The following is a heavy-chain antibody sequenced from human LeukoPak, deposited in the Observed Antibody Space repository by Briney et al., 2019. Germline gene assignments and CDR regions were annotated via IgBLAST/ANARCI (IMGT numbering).Heavy chain of an antibody. J-gene: IGHJ4*02. CDR3: ARPPLGAVGEGFNFYL. CDR1: GEFFSGYY. V-gene: IGHV4-34*01. Sequence: PSETLSLTCDVYGEFFSGYYWSWIRQPPGKGLEWIGDINHSGTTKYNPSLTSRVTVLIDISKSHFSLKVNSVTAADTAVYYCARPPLGAVGEGFNFYLWGQGTVVTGSS. D-gene: IGHD3-10*01. CDR2: INHSGTT.